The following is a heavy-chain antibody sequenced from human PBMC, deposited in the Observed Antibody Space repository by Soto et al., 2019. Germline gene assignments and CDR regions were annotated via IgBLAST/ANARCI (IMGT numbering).Heavy chain of an antibody. CDR2: IRGSGGAT. CDR3: AKRLDRGYSGYDDPPHWFDP. CDR1: GLTVATSD. V-gene: IGHV3-23*01. D-gene: IGHD5-12*01. J-gene: IGHJ5*02. Sequence: EEQLLQSGGGLVQPGGSVRLSCAASGLTVATSDMSWVRQAPGKGLGWVSGIRGSGGATDYADSVKGRFTVYRDNSKNTLNLQMRSLRGEDTAVYYCAKRLDRGYSGYDDPPHWFDPWGQGTQVIVSS.